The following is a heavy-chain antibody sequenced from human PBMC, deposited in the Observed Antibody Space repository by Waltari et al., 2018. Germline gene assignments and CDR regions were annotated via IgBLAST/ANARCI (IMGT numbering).Heavy chain of an antibody. V-gene: IGHV4-34*01. Sequence: QVQLQQWGAGLLKPSETLSLTCAVYGGSFSGYSWRWIRQPQRKGLEWIGEINHSGSTNYNPSLKSRVTISVDTSKNQFSLKLSSVTAADTAVYYCARPMVRGVIKGRSAFDIWGQGTMVTVSS. D-gene: IGHD3-10*01. CDR3: ARPMVRGVIKGRSAFDI. CDR2: INHSGST. J-gene: IGHJ3*02. CDR1: GGSFSGYS.